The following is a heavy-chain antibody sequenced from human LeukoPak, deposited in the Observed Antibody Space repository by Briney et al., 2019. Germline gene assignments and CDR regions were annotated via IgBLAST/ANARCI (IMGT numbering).Heavy chain of an antibody. CDR3: ARGVRGPFVKYYYDSSAPRWFDP. Sequence: SETLSLTCTVSGGSISSSSYYWGWIRQPPGKGLEWIGSIYYSGITYYNPSLKSRVTISVDTSKNQFSLKLSSVTAADTAVYYCARGVRGPFVKYYYDSSAPRWFDPWGQGTLVTVSS. J-gene: IGHJ5*02. D-gene: IGHD3-22*01. CDR1: GGSISSSSYY. V-gene: IGHV4-39*07. CDR2: IYYSGIT.